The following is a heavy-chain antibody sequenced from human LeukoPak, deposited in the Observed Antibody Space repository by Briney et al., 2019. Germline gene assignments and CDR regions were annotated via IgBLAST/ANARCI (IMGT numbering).Heavy chain of an antibody. CDR3: AKGTGTTRYYYMDV. CDR2: ISGSGGST. V-gene: IGHV3-23*01. D-gene: IGHD1-1*01. Sequence: GGTLRLSCAASGFTFSSYAMSWVRQAPGKGLEWVSGISGSGGSTYYADSVKGRFTISRDNSKNTLYLQMNSLRAEDTAVYYCAKGTGTTRYYYMDVWGKGTTVTVSS. CDR1: GFTFSSYA. J-gene: IGHJ6*03.